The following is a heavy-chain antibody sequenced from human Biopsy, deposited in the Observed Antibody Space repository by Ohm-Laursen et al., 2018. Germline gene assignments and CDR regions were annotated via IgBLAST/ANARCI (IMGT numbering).Heavy chain of an antibody. V-gene: IGHV4-4*07. Sequence: SETLSLTCTVSGGSISSYYWNWIRQPAGKGLGWIGRIYTSGSTNFNPSLKSRVTMSIDTSKNQFSLRLSSVTAADTAVYYCARAAFGPFDSWGQGALVTVSS. CDR1: GGSISSYY. J-gene: IGHJ4*02. CDR2: IYTSGST. D-gene: IGHD3-16*01. CDR3: ARAAFGPFDS.